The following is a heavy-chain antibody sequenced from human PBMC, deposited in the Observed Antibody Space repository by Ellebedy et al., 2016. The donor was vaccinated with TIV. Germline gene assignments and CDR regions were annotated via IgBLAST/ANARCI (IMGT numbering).Heavy chain of an antibody. CDR3: ASGHSGGLYGIDQ. V-gene: IGHV3-48*02. CDR2: ITRSSDAI. D-gene: IGHD6-19*01. Sequence: PGGSLRLSCTAPGFIFSSYSMDWVRQAPGKGLEWIAYITRSSDAIYYADSVKGRFTISRDNAKNSLYLQMNSLRDEDTAVYYCASGHSGGLYGIDQWGRGTLVTVSS. CDR1: GFIFSSYS. J-gene: IGHJ4*01.